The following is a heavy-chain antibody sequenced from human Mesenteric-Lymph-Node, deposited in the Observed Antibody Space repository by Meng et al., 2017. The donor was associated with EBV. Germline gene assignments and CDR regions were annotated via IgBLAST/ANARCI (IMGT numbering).Heavy chain of an antibody. J-gene: IGHJ4*02. CDR3: ARVGQWLPIDY. V-gene: IGHV4-4*02. D-gene: IGHD6-19*01. Sequence: PALVKLSGTLPGTCVCSGVSNCVRKWCGWVPQPLGKVLEWIGENYHSGSTNYNPSLKGRVTISVDKSKNQFSLNLSSVTASDTAVYYCARVGQWLPIDYWGQGTLVTVSS. CDR1: GVSNCVRKW. CDR2: NYHSGST.